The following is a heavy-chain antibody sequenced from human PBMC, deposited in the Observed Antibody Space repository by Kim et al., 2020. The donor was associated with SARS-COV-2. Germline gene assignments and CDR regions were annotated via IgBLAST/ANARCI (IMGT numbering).Heavy chain of an antibody. CDR1: GGSFSGYY. J-gene: IGHJ4*02. CDR3: VYYYGSGSYYNPPPLDY. V-gene: IGHV4-34*01. CDR2: IDHSGST. D-gene: IGHD3-10*01. Sequence: SETLSLTCAVYGGSFSGYYWSWIRQPPGKGLEWIGEIDHSGSTNYTPSLKSRVTISLDTSKNQFSLKLTSVTAADTAVYYCVYYYGSGSYYNPPPLDYWGQGTLVTVSS.